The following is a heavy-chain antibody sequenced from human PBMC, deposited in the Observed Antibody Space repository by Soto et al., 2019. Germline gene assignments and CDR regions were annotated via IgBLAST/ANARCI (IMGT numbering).Heavy chain of an antibody. CDR2: MNPNSGNT. D-gene: IGHD3-3*01. J-gene: IGHJ5*02. Sequence: ASVKVSCKASGYTFTSYDINWVRQATGQGLEWMGWMNPNSGNTGYAQKFQGRVTMTRNTSISTAYMELSSLRSEGTAVYYCARDFGVVIQGWFDPWGQGTLVTVSS. V-gene: IGHV1-8*01. CDR1: GYTFTSYD. CDR3: ARDFGVVIQGWFDP.